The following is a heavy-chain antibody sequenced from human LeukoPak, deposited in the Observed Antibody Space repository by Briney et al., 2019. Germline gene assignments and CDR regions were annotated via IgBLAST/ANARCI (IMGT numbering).Heavy chain of an antibody. D-gene: IGHD3-22*01. Sequence: PSQTLSLTCTVSGGSISSGGYYWSWIRQHPGKGLEWIGYIYYSGSTYYNPSLKSRVTISVDTSKNQFSLKLSSVTAADTAAYYCARDIRVGYYYDSSGYSEGLHDAFDIWGQGTMVTVSS. V-gene: IGHV4-31*03. J-gene: IGHJ3*02. CDR3: ARDIRVGYYYDSSGYSEGLHDAFDI. CDR1: GGSISSGGYY. CDR2: IYYSGST.